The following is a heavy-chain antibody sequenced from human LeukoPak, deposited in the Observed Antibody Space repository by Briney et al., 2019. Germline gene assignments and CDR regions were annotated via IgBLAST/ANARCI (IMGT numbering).Heavy chain of an antibody. CDR1: GGSMSSYY. J-gene: IGHJ4*02. CDR2: IYYSGT. V-gene: IGHV4-59*01. CDR3: ARGQVYFDY. Sequence: PSETLSLTCTVSGGSMSSYYWSWIRQSPGKGLECIGYIYYSGTNYNPSLKSRVTISLDTSKNQFSLKLNSVTAADTAVYYCARGQVYFDYWGQGTLVIVSS.